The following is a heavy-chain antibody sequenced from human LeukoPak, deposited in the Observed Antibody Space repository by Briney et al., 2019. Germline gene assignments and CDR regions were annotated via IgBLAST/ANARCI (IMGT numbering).Heavy chain of an antibody. CDR2: IRGSGGST. CDR3: ANDGRRDGYNLGDY. D-gene: IGHD5-24*01. Sequence: GGTLRLSCVASGFTFSTYGMSWVRQAPGKGLEWVSAIRGSGGSTYYADSVKGRFTISRDNSKNTLYLQMNSLRAEDTAVYYCANDGRRDGYNLGDYWGQGTLVTVSS. V-gene: IGHV3-23*01. CDR1: GFTFSTYG. J-gene: IGHJ4*02.